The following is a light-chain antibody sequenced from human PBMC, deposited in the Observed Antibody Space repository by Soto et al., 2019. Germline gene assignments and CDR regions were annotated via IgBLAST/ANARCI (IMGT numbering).Light chain of an antibody. CDR1: QSVSSN. V-gene: IGKV3-15*01. J-gene: IGKJ1*01. CDR2: GAS. CDR3: QQYNNWPWT. Sequence: RVRSQCPPTLSLLLLERATLSTRASQSVSSNLAWYQQKPGQAPRLLIYGASTRATGIPARFSGSGSGTEFTLTISSLQSEDFAVYYCQQYNNWPWTFGQGTKVDIK.